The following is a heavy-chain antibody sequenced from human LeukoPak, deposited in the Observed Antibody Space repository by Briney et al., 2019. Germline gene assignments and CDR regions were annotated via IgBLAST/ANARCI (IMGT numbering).Heavy chain of an antibody. CDR1: GFTFSNYN. J-gene: IGHJ5*01. D-gene: IGHD6-13*01. Sequence: GGSLRLSCAASGFTFSNYNMNWVRRAPGKGLEWVSYITLSSTTKYYADSVKGRFTISRDNAKNSLCLHMSSLRAEDTAVYYCAREPTYSSSWYTSCDSWGQGTLVTVS. CDR3: AREPTYSSSWYTSCDS. CDR2: ITLSSTTK. V-gene: IGHV3-48*01.